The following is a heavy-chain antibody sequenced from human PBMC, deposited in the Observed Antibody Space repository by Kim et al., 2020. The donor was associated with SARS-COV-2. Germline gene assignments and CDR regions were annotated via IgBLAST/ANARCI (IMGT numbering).Heavy chain of an antibody. CDR2: LDCGVGS. Sequence: SETLSLTCTVSGGSISSSSYYWGWIRQPPGKGLEWIGGLDCGVGSDDDPSLKSRVTISVDTSKNQFSLKLSSVTAADTAVYYCARLNIAAANAFDIWGQGTMVTVSS. CDR3: ARLNIAAANAFDI. CDR1: GGSISSSSYY. J-gene: IGHJ3*02. D-gene: IGHD6-13*01. V-gene: IGHV4-39*01.